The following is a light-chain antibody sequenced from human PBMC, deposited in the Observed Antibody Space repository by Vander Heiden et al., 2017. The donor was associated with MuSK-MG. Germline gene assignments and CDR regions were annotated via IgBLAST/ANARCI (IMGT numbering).Light chain of an antibody. V-gene: IGLV2-8*01. Sequence: QSALTQPPSASGSPGQSVTISCTGSSSDIGTYNYVSWYQQHPGKAPKLIIYEVSKRPSGVPDGFSGSKSGNTASPTVAGLQAGDEADYYCSSYAGGTVFGGGTKLTVL. CDR2: EVS. CDR3: SSYAGGTV. J-gene: IGLJ3*02. CDR1: SSDIGTYNY.